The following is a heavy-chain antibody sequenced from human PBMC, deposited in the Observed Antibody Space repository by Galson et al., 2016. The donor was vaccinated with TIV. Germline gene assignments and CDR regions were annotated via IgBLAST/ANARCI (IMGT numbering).Heavy chain of an antibody. D-gene: IGHD2-8*01. V-gene: IGHV1-69-2*01. J-gene: IGHJ6*02. Sequence: VKVSCKVSGHNFTDYYMHWMQQAPGKGFEWMGHVDPEDGKTKYAAKFQGRVTMTADTSTDTAYMELSYLRSEDTAIYYCTTVRLRGPGGMDVWGQGTTVIVS. CDR2: VDPEDGKT. CDR3: TTVRLRGPGGMDV. CDR1: GHNFTDYY.